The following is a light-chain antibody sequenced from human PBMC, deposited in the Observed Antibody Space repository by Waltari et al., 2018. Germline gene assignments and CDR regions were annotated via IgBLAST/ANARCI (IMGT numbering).Light chain of an antibody. CDR3: QVWDANTDPGV. J-gene: IGLJ1*01. V-gene: IGLV3-21*01. CDR1: NIESKS. Sequence: SYVLTQPPSVSVAPGETARITCGGNNIESKSVHWYRQRPGQAPVVVISYANDRAAGLPERFSGSNSGNTATLTISRGEAGDEADYYCQVWDANTDPGVFGTGTEVTVL. CDR2: YAN.